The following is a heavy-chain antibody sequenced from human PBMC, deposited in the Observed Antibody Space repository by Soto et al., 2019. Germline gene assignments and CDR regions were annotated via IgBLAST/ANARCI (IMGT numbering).Heavy chain of an antibody. CDR3: AKHFTIFGVVIQGE. V-gene: IGHV3-23*01. CDR2: ISGSGGST. D-gene: IGHD3-3*01. Sequence: GGSLRLSCAASGFTFSSYAMSWVRQAPGKGLEWVSAISGSGGSTYYADSVKGRFTISRDNSKNTLYLQMNSLRAEDTAVYYCAKHFTIFGVVIQGEWGQGTLVTVSS. J-gene: IGHJ4*02. CDR1: GFTFSSYA.